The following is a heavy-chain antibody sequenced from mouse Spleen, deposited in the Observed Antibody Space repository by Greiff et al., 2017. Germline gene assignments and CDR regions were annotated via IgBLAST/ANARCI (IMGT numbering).Heavy chain of an antibody. CDR2: ISSGSSTI. Sequence: EVQVVESGGGLVKPGGSLKLSCAASGFTFSDYGMHWVRQAPEKGLEWVAYISSGSSTIYYADTVKGRFTISRDNAKNTLFLQMTSLRSEDTAMYYCARRLRGDAMDYWGQGTSVTVSS. J-gene: IGHJ4*01. CDR1: GFTFSDYG. CDR3: ARRLRGDAMDY. V-gene: IGHV5-17*01. D-gene: IGHD1-2*01.